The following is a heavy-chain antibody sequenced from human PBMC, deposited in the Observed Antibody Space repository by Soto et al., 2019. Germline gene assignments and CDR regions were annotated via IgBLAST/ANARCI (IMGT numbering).Heavy chain of an antibody. CDR1: GFTFSSYA. J-gene: IGHJ6*02. Sequence: EVQLLESGGGLVQPGGSLRLSCAASGFTFSSYAMSWVRQAPGKGLEWVSAISGSGGSTYYADSVKGRFTISRDNSKNTLYLQRNSLRAEDTAVYYCAKDPRYSSGWYGYYYYGMDVWGQGTTVTVSS. CDR2: ISGSGGST. D-gene: IGHD6-19*01. V-gene: IGHV3-23*01. CDR3: AKDPRYSSGWYGYYYYGMDV.